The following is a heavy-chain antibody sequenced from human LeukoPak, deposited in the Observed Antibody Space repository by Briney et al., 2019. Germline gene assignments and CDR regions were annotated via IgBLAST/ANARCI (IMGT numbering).Heavy chain of an antibody. D-gene: IGHD3-22*01. V-gene: IGHV3-23*01. J-gene: IGHJ4*02. CDR2: ISGSGDNT. CDR1: GFTFNNYA. CDR3: AKDRPNYYGTNGHYYTRNGDY. Sequence: GGSLRLSCAASGFTFNNYAMSWVRQAPGKGLKGVSPISGSGDNTFYADSVKGRFTISRNNSKDTLYLQMNSLRVEDTAIYYCAKDRPNYYGTNGHYYTRNGDYWGQGTLVTVSS.